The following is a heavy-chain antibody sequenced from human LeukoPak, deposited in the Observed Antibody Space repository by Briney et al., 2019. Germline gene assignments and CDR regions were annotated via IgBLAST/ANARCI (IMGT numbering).Heavy chain of an antibody. CDR2: ISSSSTLI. CDR1: GFTFSSYS. V-gene: IGHV3-48*01. Sequence: GGSLRLSCAASGFTFSSYSMNWVRQAPGKGLEWVSYISSSSTLIYYADSVKGRFTISRDNAKNSLYLQMIGLGAEDTAVYYCARETLSSSWTYDYWGQGTLVTVSS. CDR3: ARETLSSSWTYDY. D-gene: IGHD6-13*01. J-gene: IGHJ4*02.